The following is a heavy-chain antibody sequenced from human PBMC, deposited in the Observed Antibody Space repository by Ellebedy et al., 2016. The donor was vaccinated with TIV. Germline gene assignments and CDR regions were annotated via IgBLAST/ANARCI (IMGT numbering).Heavy chain of an antibody. D-gene: IGHD1-26*01. CDR1: GGSISSYS. CDR3: ARADGSYYPGFDY. Sequence: SETLSLXXTVSGGSISSYSWSWIRQPPGKGLEWIGYIYYSGSTYYNPSLKSRVTISVDTYKNQFSLKLSSVTAADTAVYYCARADGSYYPGFDYWGQGTLVTVSS. CDR2: IYYSGST. V-gene: IGHV4-59*06. J-gene: IGHJ4*02.